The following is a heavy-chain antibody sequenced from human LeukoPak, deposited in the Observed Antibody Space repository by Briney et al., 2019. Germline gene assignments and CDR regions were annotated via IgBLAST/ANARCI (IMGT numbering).Heavy chain of an antibody. CDR3: ASLSPNWGSAY. D-gene: IGHD7-27*01. Sequence: PSETLSLTCTVSGGSISSYYWSWIRQPPGKGLEWIGYIFYSGSTNCNPSLKSRVTISVDTSKNQFSLKLSSVTAADTTVYYCASLSPNWGSAYWGQGTLVTVSS. CDR1: GGSISSYY. V-gene: IGHV4-59*08. J-gene: IGHJ4*02. CDR2: IFYSGST.